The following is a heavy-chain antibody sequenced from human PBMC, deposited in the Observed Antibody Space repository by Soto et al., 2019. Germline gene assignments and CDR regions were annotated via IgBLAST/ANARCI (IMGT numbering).Heavy chain of an antibody. CDR2: INAGNGNT. D-gene: IGHD3-10*01. CDR1: GYTFTSYG. CDR3: ARDVPPITLVRGVIITTSYYGIDV. V-gene: IGHV1-18*01. J-gene: IGHJ6*02. Sequence: VASVKVSCKASGYTFTSYGISWVRQAPGQGLEWMGWINAGNGNTKYSQKFQGRVTMTRDTSTSTVYMELSSLRSEDTAVYYCARDVPPITLVRGVIITTSYYGIDVWGQGTTVTVSS.